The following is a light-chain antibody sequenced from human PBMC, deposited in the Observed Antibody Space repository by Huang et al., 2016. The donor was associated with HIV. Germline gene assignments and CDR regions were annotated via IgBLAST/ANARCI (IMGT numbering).Light chain of an antibody. CDR3: QQSFSALPYT. CDR2: LAS. Sequence: DIQMTQSLSSLSASVGDRVTITCRASQSISRSLNWYQQKPGKAPELLIYLASSLQSGFPSRFSGSGSGTDFTLTISSLQPEDFATYYCQQSFSALPYTFGQGTKLEIK. J-gene: IGKJ2*01. V-gene: IGKV1-39*01. CDR1: QSISRS.